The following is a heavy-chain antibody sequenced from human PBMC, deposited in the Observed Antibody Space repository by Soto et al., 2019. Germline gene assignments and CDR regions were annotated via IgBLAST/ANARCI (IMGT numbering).Heavy chain of an antibody. Sequence: GSLRLSCAASGFTFSSYAMSWVRQAPGKGLEWVSAISGSGGSTYYADSVKGRFTISRDNSKNTLYLQMNSLRAEDTAVYYCAREWCSSTSCYTPNGTPWGQGTLVTVSS. CDR1: GFTFSSYA. CDR2: ISGSGGST. D-gene: IGHD2-2*02. CDR3: AREWCSSTSCYTPNGTP. V-gene: IGHV3-23*01. J-gene: IGHJ5*02.